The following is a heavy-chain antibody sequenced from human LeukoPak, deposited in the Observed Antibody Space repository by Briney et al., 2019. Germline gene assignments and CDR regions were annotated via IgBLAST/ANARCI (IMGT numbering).Heavy chain of an antibody. J-gene: IGHJ4*02. CDR1: GFSLSTSEVG. V-gene: IGHV2-5*01. D-gene: IGHD3/OR15-3a*01. CDR2: IYWNDDK. CDR3: AHRRDPLPTGYSMILGWDRLVHFDY. Sequence: SGPTLVKPTQTLTLTCSFSGFSLSTSEVGVGWIRQPPGKALEWLALIYWNDDKRYSPSLKSRLSITKDTSKNQVVLTMTNVDPVDTATYYCAHRRDPLPTGYSMILGWDRLVHFDYWGQGTLVTVSS.